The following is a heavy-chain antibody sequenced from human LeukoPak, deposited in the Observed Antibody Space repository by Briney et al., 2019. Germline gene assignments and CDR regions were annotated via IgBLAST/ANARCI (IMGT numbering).Heavy chain of an antibody. J-gene: IGHJ4*02. CDR2: IYYSGST. D-gene: IGHD6-19*01. CDR3: ARDELLSSGWYQY. CDR1: GGSISSYY. V-gene: IGHV4-59*01. Sequence: SETLSLTCTVSGGSISSYYWSWIRQPPGKGLEWIGYIYYSGSTNYNPSLKSRVTISVDTSKNQFSLKLSSVTAADTAVYYCARDELLSSGWYQYWGQGTLVTVSS.